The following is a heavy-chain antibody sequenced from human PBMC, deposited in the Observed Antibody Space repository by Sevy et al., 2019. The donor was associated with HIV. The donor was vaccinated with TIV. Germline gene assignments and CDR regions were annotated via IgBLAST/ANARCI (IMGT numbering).Heavy chain of an antibody. CDR3: ARQSTTTIIDY. CDR1: GYSFTSYW. Sequence: GESLKISCKGSGYSFTSYWIGWVRQMPGKGLEWMGIIHPGDSDTRYSPSFQGQVTISADKSISTAYLQWSSLKPSDTAMYYCARQSTTTIIDYWGQGTLVTVSS. J-gene: IGHJ4*02. V-gene: IGHV5-51*01. D-gene: IGHD4-4*01. CDR2: IHPGDSDT.